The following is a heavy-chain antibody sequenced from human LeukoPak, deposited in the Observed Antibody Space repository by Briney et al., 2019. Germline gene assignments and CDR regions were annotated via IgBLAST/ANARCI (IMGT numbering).Heavy chain of an antibody. D-gene: IGHD3-9*01. J-gene: IGHJ5*02. CDR3: ASILTGYNH. Sequence: SVKVSCKASGGTFSSYTISSVRQAPGQGLEWMGRIIPILGIANYAQEFQGRVTITADKSTSTAYMELSSLRSEDTAVYYCASILTGYNHWGQGTLVTVSS. CDR1: GGTFSSYT. V-gene: IGHV1-69*02. CDR2: IIPILGIA.